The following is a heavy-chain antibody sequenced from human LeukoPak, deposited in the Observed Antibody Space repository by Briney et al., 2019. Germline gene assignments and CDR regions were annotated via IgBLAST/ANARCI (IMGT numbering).Heavy chain of an antibody. J-gene: IGHJ6*02. CDR3: ARGAFYYGMDV. Sequence: GASVKVSCNASGYTFTSYDINWVRQATGQGLEWMGWMNPNTGNTGYAQKFQGRVTMTRNTSISTAYMELSSLRSEDTAVYYCARGAFYYGMDVWGQGTTVTVSS. CDR2: MNPNTGNT. CDR1: GYTFTSYD. V-gene: IGHV1-8*01.